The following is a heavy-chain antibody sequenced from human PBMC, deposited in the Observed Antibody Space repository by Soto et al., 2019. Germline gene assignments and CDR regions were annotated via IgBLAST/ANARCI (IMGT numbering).Heavy chain of an antibody. CDR3: AKDGEMATFYYYYGMDV. V-gene: IGHV3-30*18. J-gene: IGHJ6*02. D-gene: IGHD5-12*01. Sequence: QVQLVESGGGVVQPGRSLRLSCAASGFTFSSYGMHWVRQAPGKGLEWVAVISYDGSNKYYADSVKGRFTISRDNSKNTLYLQMNSLRAEDTAVYYCAKDGEMATFYYYYGMDVWGQGTTVTVSS. CDR1: GFTFSSYG. CDR2: ISYDGSNK.